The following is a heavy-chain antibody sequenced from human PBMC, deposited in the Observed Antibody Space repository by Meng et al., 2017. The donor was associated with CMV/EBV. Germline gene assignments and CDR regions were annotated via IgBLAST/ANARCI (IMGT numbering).Heavy chain of an antibody. J-gene: IGHJ4*02. V-gene: IGHV3-23*01. D-gene: IGHD2/OR15-2a*01. CDR3: AKHKAVTTLEFYFDS. CDR1: GFTFSSYV. Sequence: SGFTFSSYVMSCVRQAPGKGLEWVSTITATSGSTYYADSVKGRFTVSRDNSKSTLYLQMISLRAEDTAVYYCAKHKAVTTLEFYFDSWGQGTLVTVSS. CDR2: ITATSGST.